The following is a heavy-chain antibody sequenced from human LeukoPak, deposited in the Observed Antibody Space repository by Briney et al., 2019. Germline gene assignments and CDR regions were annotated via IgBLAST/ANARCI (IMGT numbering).Heavy chain of an antibody. V-gene: IGHV3-23*01. Sequence: GGSLRLSCVASGFTFSNYWMSWVRQAPGKGLEWVSAISGSGGSTYYADSVKGRFTISRDNSKNTLYLQMNSLRAEDTAVYYCAKARVLTVAYDAFDIWGQGTMVTVSS. CDR2: ISGSGGST. CDR3: AKARVLTVAYDAFDI. J-gene: IGHJ3*02. D-gene: IGHD6-19*01. CDR1: GFTFSNYW.